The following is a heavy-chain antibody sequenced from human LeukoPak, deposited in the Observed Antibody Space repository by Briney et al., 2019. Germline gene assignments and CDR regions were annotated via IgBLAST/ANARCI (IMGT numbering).Heavy chain of an antibody. V-gene: IGHV4-38-2*02. D-gene: IGHD3-10*01. CDR3: ARAGVYYASGSYLGY. J-gene: IGHJ4*02. CDR1: GYSISSGYY. Sequence: SETLSLTCTVSGYSISSGYYWGWIRQPPGKGLEWIGSIYHSGSTYYNPSLKSRVTISVDTSKNQFSLKLSSVTAADTAVYYCARAGVYYASGSYLGYWGQGTLVTVSS. CDR2: IYHSGST.